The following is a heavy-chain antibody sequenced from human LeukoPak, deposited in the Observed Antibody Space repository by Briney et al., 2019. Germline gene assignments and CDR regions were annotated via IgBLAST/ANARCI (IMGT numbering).Heavy chain of an antibody. Sequence: SETLSLTCTVSGGSISSSSYYWGWIRQPPGKGLEWIGSIYYSGSTYYNPSLKSRVTISVDTSKNQFSLKLSSVTAADTAVYYCARAPLISGSGWYHDAFDIWGQGTMVTVSS. D-gene: IGHD6-19*01. CDR2: IYYSGST. J-gene: IGHJ3*02. CDR3: ARAPLISGSGWYHDAFDI. V-gene: IGHV4-39*07. CDR1: GGSISSSSYY.